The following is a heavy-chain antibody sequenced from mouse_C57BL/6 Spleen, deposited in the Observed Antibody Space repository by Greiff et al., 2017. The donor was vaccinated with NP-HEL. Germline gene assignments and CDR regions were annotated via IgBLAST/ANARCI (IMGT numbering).Heavy chain of an antibody. J-gene: IGHJ4*01. D-gene: IGHD1-1*01. Sequence: VQVVESGPGLVAPSQSLSITCTVSGFSLTSYGVDWVRQPPGKGLEWLGVIWGGGSTNYNSALMSRLSISKDNSKCQVFLKMNSLQTDDTAMYSSAKHYNYYGIIYAMDYWGQGTSLTVSS. V-gene: IGHV2-9*01. CDR1: GFSLTSYG. CDR2: IWGGGST. CDR3: AKHYNYYGIIYAMDY.